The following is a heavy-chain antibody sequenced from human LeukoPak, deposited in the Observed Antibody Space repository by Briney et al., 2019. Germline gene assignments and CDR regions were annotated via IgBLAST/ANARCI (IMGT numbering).Heavy chain of an antibody. D-gene: IGHD6-19*01. Sequence: GGSLRLSCSASGFTFSSYAMHWVRQAPGKGLEYVSAISSNGGSTYYADSVKGRFTISRDNSKNTLYLQMSSLRAEDTAVYYCVKADSSGWFLYYYGMDVWGQGTTVTVSS. CDR1: GFTFSSYA. V-gene: IGHV3-64D*09. CDR2: ISSNGGST. CDR3: VKADSSGWFLYYYGMDV. J-gene: IGHJ6*01.